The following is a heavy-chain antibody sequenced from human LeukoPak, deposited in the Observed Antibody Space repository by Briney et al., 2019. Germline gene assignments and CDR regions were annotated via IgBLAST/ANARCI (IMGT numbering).Heavy chain of an antibody. D-gene: IGHD2-21*01. Sequence: SETLSLTCGVSGYSISNGRYWAWIRQPPGKGLEWLGSVFHDGSTYYSSSLKGRVTISVDTSKNQFSLKLRSVTATDTAIYYCGRRLSVAGIDYWGQGTRVTVSS. V-gene: IGHV4-38-2*01. CDR1: GYSISNGRY. CDR3: GRRLSVAGIDY. J-gene: IGHJ4*02. CDR2: VFHDGST.